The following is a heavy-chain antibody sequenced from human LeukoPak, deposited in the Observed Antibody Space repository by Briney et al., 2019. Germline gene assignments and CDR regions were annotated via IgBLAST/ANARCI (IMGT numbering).Heavy chain of an antibody. D-gene: IGHD3-3*01. J-gene: IGHJ6*03. CDR1: GFTFSDYY. V-gene: IGHV3-11*04. CDR2: ISSSGSTI. Sequence: GGSLRLSCAASGFTFSDYYMSWIRQAPGKGLEWVSYISSSGSTIYYADSVKGRFTISRDNAKNSLYLQMNSLRAEDTAVYYCARGGTTYYDFWSGYHDSSMDVWGKGTTVSVSS. CDR3: ARGGTTYYDFWSGYHDSSMDV.